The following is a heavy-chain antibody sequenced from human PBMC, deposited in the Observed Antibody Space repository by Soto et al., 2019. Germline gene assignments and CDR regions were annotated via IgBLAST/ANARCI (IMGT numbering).Heavy chain of an antibody. Sequence: QVQLVQSGAEVKKPGSSVKVSCKASGGTFSSYTISWVRQAPGQGLEWMGRIIPILGIANYAQKFQGRVTITADKSTSTAYMELSSLRSEDTAVYYCARDLEQSLAPGFDYWGQGTLVTVSS. J-gene: IGHJ4*02. CDR2: IIPILGIA. V-gene: IGHV1-69*08. CDR3: ARDLEQSLAPGFDY. D-gene: IGHD6-19*01. CDR1: GGTFSSYT.